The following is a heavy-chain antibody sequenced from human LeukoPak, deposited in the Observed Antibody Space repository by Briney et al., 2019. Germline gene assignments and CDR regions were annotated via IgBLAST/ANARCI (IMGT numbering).Heavy chain of an antibody. D-gene: IGHD3-22*01. CDR2: ISGDGGST. CDR1: GFTFDDYA. V-gene: IGHV3-43*02. Sequence: GGSLRLSCAASGFTFDDYAMHWVRQAPGKGLEWVSLISGDGGSTYYADSVKGRFTISRDNSKNFLYLQMNSLRTEDTALYYCVKDRDGGYHDSSGYPDYWGQGTLVTVSS. CDR3: VKDRDGGYHDSSGYPDY. J-gene: IGHJ4*02.